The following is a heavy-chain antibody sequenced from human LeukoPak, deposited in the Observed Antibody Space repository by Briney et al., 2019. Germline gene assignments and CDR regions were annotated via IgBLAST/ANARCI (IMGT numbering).Heavy chain of an antibody. D-gene: IGHD4-17*01. CDR1: GFTFSGYG. J-gene: IGHJ3*02. Sequence: GGSLRLSCAASGFTFSGYGMHWVRQAPGKGLEWVAVISYDGSNRYYADSVKGRFTISRDNSKNTLYLQMNSLRAEDTAVYYCARDRSGGDYGDHERAFDIWGQGTMVTVSS. CDR2: ISYDGSNR. V-gene: IGHV3-30*03. CDR3: ARDRSGGDYGDHERAFDI.